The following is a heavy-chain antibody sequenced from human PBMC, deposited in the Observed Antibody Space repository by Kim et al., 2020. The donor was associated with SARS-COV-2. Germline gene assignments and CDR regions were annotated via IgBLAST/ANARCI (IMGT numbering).Heavy chain of an antibody. D-gene: IGHD1-1*01. CDR3: ARLGGTIDY. J-gene: IGHJ4*02. Sequence: YNPSPKSRVTISVDTSKNQFSLKLSSVTAADTAVYYCARLGGTIDYWGQGTLVTVSS. V-gene: IGHV4-59*08.